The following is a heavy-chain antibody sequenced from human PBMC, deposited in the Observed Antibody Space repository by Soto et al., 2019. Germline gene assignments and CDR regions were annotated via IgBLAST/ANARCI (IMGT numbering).Heavy chain of an antibody. CDR2: IYPGDSDT. V-gene: IGHV5-51*01. CDR1: GYSFTSYW. J-gene: IGHJ3*02. CDR3: ARPGELRYFDWPRRFHDAFDI. Sequence: GESLKISCKGSGYSFTSYWIGWVRQMPGKGLEWMGIIYPGDSDTRYSPSFQGQVTISADKSISTAYLQWSSLKASDTAMYYCARPGELRYFDWPRRFHDAFDIWGQGTMVTVSS. D-gene: IGHD3-9*01.